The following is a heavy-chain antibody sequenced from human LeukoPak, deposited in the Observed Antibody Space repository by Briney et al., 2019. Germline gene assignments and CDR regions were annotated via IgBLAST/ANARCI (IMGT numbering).Heavy chain of an antibody. CDR2: IYPGDSIP. CDR1: GYSFTSYW. V-gene: IGHV5-51*01. J-gene: IGHJ3*02. D-gene: IGHD2/OR15-2a*01. CDR3: ALNTGRHAFEI. Sequence: NHGESLKISCKGSGYSFTSYWLGWVRQMPGKGLEWMGIIYPGDSIPTYGPSFRGLVTISADRSISTAYLRWTSLKPSDTAIYYCALNTGRHAFEIWGQGTMVTVSS.